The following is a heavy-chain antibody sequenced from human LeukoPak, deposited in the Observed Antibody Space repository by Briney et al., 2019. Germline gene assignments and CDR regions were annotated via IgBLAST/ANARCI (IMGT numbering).Heavy chain of an antibody. Sequence: SETLSLTCAVSGYSISSGYYWGWIRQPPGKGLEWIGSIYHSGSTYYNPSLKSRVTISVDTSKNQFSLKLSSVTAADTAVYYCARDLRSSYGGAFDIWGQGTMVTVSS. V-gene: IGHV4-38-2*02. CDR2: IYHSGST. J-gene: IGHJ3*02. D-gene: IGHD5-18*01. CDR3: ARDLRSSYGGAFDI. CDR1: GYSISSGYY.